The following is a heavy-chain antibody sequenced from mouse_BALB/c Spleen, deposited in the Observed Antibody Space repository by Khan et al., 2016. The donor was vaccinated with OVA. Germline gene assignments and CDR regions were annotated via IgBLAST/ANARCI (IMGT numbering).Heavy chain of an antibody. CDR3: ARIYDGAWFAY. CDR1: GYTFTDYV. Sequence: QVQLKQSGPELVKPGTSVKMSCKASGYTFTDYVISWVKQGTGQGLEWIGEIYPGSGSTYYNGKFKGKATLTADKSSNTAYMQLSSLTSEDSAVYFCARIYDGAWFAYWGQGTLVTVSA. CDR2: IYPGSGST. J-gene: IGHJ3*01. D-gene: IGHD2-12*01. V-gene: IGHV1-77*01.